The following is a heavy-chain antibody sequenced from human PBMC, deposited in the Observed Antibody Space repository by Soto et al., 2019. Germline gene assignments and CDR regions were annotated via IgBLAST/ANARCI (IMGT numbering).Heavy chain of an antibody. CDR2: INHSGST. D-gene: IGHD4-17*01. CDR3: ASIDYPTTFDY. J-gene: IGHJ4*02. CDR1: CGSFSGYY. Sequence: SASLDLTCAVYCGSFSGYYCICIRQPPGKGLEWIGEINHSGSTNYNPSLKSRVTISVDTSKNQFSLKLSSVTAADTAVYYCASIDYPTTFDYWGQGTLVTVSS. V-gene: IGHV4-34*01.